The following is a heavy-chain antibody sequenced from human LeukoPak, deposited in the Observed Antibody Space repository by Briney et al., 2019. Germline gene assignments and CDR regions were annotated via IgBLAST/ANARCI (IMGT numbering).Heavy chain of an antibody. V-gene: IGHV1-2*02. D-gene: IGHD1-26*01. CDR3: ASAYSADCVDFDY. J-gene: IGHJ4*02. CDR2: INPNSGGT. Sequence: ASVKVSCKASGYTFSGYYMHWVRQAPGQGLEWMGWINPNSGGTKYAQKFRGRVTMTADESTSTAYMELSSLRSEDTAVYYCASAYSADCVDFDYLGQGTLVTVSS. CDR1: GYTFSGYY.